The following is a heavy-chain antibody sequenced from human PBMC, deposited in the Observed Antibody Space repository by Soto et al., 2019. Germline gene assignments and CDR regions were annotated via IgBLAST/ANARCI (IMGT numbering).Heavy chain of an antibody. V-gene: IGHV1-18*01. D-gene: IGHD3-3*01. CDR3: ARDLITHVFRLLEWSPPEAFDI. Sequence: SVKVSCKASGYTFTSYGISWVRQAPGQGLEWMGWISAYNGNTNYAQKLQGRVTMTTDTSTSTAYMELRSLRSDDTAVYYCARDLITHVFRLLEWSPPEAFDIWGQGTMVTVS. CDR2: ISAYNGNT. J-gene: IGHJ3*02. CDR1: GYTFTSYG.